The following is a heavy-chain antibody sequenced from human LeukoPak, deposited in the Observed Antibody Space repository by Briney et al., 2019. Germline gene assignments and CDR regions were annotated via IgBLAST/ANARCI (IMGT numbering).Heavy chain of an antibody. CDR3: ATKYVVLDAFDI. CDR1: GYTFTGYY. V-gene: IGHV1-46*01. D-gene: IGHD3-10*02. J-gene: IGHJ3*02. CDR2: IKPSGGGT. Sequence: ASVKVSCKASGYTFTGYYIHWVRQAPGKGLEWMGVIKPSGGGTNYARNFQGRVTMTGHTSTSTVYLELSSLRSEDTAVYFCATKYVVLDAFDIWGQGTLVTVSS.